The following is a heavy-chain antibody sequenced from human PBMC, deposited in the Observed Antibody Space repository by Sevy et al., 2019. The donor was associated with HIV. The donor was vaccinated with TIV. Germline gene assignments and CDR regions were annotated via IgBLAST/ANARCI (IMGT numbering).Heavy chain of an antibody. J-gene: IGHJ4*02. Sequence: GSVKVSCKASGYTFTNYYMHWVRQAPGQGLEWMGIINPSDVSTVYAQKFQGRVTMTRATSTSTVYMELSSLRSDDTAVYYCGRTSPRGGFDYWGQGALVTVSS. CDR2: INPSDVST. V-gene: IGHV1-46*03. D-gene: IGHD3-16*01. CDR3: GRTSPRGGFDY. CDR1: GYTFTNYY.